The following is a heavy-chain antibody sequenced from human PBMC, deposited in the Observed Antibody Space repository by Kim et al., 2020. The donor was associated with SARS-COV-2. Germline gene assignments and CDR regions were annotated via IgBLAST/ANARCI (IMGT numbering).Heavy chain of an antibody. V-gene: IGHV4-39*01. CDR3: AQLTYASNAFDI. Sequence: YYNPSLKSRVTISVDTSKNQFSLKLSSVTAADTAVYYCAQLTYASNAFDIWGQGTMVTVSS. J-gene: IGHJ3*02. D-gene: IGHD4-17*01.